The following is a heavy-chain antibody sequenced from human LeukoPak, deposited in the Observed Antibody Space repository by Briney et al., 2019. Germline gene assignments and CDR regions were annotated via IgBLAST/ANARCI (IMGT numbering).Heavy chain of an antibody. J-gene: IGHJ6*02. CDR1: GFTFSNHE. Sequence: GGSLRLSCAASGFTFSNHEMNWVHQAPGKGLEWVSYISSSGGTIYYADSMKGRFTISRGNAKNSLYLQMNSLRAEDTAVYYCARDRGVTLFYYGMDVWGQGTTVTVSS. D-gene: IGHD2-21*02. V-gene: IGHV3-48*03. CDR2: ISSSGGTI. CDR3: ARDRGVTLFYYGMDV.